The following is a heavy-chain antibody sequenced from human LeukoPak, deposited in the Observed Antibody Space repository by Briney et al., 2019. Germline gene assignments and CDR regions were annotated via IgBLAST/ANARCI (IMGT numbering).Heavy chain of an antibody. CDR3: ARDPHKFDSSGYYPDAFDI. D-gene: IGHD3-22*01. J-gene: IGHJ3*02. CDR1: GFTFSSYS. V-gene: IGHV3-21*01. CDR2: ISSSSSYI. Sequence: GGSLRLSCAASGFTFSSYSMNWVRQAPGKGLEWVSSISSSSSYIYYADSVKGRFTISRDNAKKSLYLQMHSLRAEDTAVYYCARDPHKFDSSGYYPDAFDIWGQGTMVTVSS.